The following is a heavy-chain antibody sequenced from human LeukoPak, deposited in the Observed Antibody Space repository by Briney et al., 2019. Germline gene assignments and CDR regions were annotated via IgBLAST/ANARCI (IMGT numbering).Heavy chain of an antibody. D-gene: IGHD6-13*01. V-gene: IGHV4-38-2*02. Sequence: SETLSLTCTVSGYSISSGYYWGWIRQPPGKGLEWIGSIYHSGSTYYNPSLKSRVTITVDTSKNQFSLKLSSVTAADTAVYYCATDPLAYSSSWYHPNWFDPWGRGTLVTVSS. CDR2: IYHSGST. CDR1: GYSISSGYY. CDR3: ATDPLAYSSSWYHPNWFDP. J-gene: IGHJ5*02.